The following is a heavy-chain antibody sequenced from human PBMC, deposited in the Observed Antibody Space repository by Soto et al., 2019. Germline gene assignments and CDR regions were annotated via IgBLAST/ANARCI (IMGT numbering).Heavy chain of an antibody. V-gene: IGHV3-23*01. J-gene: IGHJ4*02. CDR1: GFTFSSYA. Sequence: EVQLLESGGGLVQPGGSLRLSCAASGFTFSSYAMCWVRQAPGKGLECVSAISGGGETTYYADSVKGRFTISRDNSMNTLYLQMNSLRAEDTAVYYCAFNSGSGSYYFDYWGQGTLVTVSS. CDR2: ISGGGETT. CDR3: AFNSGSGSYYFDY. D-gene: IGHD3-10*01.